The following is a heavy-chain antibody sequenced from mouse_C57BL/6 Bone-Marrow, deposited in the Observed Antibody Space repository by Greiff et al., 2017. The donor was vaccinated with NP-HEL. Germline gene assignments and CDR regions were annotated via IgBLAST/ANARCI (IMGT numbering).Heavy chain of an antibody. CDR2: ISDGGSYT. Sequence: EVKLMESGGGLVKPGGSLKLSCAASGFTFSSYAMSWVRQTPEKRLEWVATISDGGSYTYYPDKVKGRFTISRDNAKNNLYLQMSHLKSEDTAMYYCARALTEGYAMDYWGQGTSVTVSS. CDR1: GFTFSSYA. CDR3: ARALTEGYAMDY. J-gene: IGHJ4*01. V-gene: IGHV5-4*03.